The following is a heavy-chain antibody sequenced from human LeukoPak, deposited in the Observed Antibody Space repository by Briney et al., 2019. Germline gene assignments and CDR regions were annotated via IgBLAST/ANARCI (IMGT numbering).Heavy chain of an antibody. CDR2: INPSGSTI. CDR3: ARLDGSYFGRWFDP. V-gene: IGHV3-48*03. D-gene: IGHD1-26*01. CDR1: GFIFSNYE. Sequence: GGSLRLSCAASGFIFSNYEMNWVRQAPGKGLEWVSYINPSGSTIYYADSVKGRFTMSRDNAKNSLYLQMNSLRAEDTAVYYCARLDGSYFGRWFDPWGQGTLVTVSS. J-gene: IGHJ5*02.